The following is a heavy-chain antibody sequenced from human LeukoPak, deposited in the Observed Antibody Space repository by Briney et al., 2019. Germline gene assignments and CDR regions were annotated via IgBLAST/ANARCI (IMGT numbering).Heavy chain of an antibody. Sequence: GGSLRLSCAASGFTFSSYSMNWVRQAPGKGLEWVSSISSSSSYIYYADSVKGRFTISRDNAKNSLYLQMNSLRAEDTAVYYCARAWGGNYDFWSGPPDRFYYFDYWGQGTLVTVSS. V-gene: IGHV3-21*01. CDR3: ARAWGGNYDFWSGPPDRFYYFDY. CDR2: ISSSSSYI. D-gene: IGHD3-3*01. CDR1: GFTFSSYS. J-gene: IGHJ4*02.